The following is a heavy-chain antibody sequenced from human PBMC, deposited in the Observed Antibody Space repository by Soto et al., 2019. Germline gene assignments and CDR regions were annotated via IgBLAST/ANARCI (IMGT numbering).Heavy chain of an antibody. CDR3: AREGLVLVPTTVNSDYYYYAMDV. V-gene: IGHV1-69*12. CDR1: GDTFSTYS. Sequence: QVQLVQSGAEVKKPGSSVKVSCKASGDTFSTYSNTWMRQVPEQELEWMGGIIHRSAKSNYAQKFQGRVTITADESTSTAYMELSSLRSEDTAVYYCAREGLVLVPTTVNSDYYYYAMDVWGQGTTVTVSS. CDR2: IIHRSAKS. J-gene: IGHJ6*02. D-gene: IGHD2-2*01.